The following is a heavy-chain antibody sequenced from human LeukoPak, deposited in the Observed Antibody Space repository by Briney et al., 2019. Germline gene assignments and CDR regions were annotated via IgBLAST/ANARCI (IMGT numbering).Heavy chain of an antibody. D-gene: IGHD2-2*01. Sequence: ASVKISCKASGGTFSSYAISWVRQALGQGLEWMGGFDPEDGETIYAQKFQGRVTMTEDTSTDTAYMELSSLRSEDTAVYYCATDFIVVVPAASVDYWGQGTLGTVSS. V-gene: IGHV1-24*01. CDR2: FDPEDGET. CDR3: ATDFIVVVPAASVDY. CDR1: GGTFSSYA. J-gene: IGHJ4*02.